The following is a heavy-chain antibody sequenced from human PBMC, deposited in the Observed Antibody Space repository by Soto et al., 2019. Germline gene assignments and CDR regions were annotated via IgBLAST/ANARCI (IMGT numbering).Heavy chain of an antibody. D-gene: IGHD2-15*01. CDR1: GGSISSGGYY. CDR2: IYYSGST. J-gene: IGHJ6*02. CDR3: ARDAGYCSGGSCYPVGPKYGMDV. Sequence: PSETLSLTCTVSGGSISSGGYYWSWIRQHPGKGLEWIGYIYYSGSTYYNPSLKSRVTISVDTSKNQFSLKLSSVTAADTAVYYCARDAGYCSGGSCYPVGPKYGMDVWGQGTTVTVSS. V-gene: IGHV4-31*03.